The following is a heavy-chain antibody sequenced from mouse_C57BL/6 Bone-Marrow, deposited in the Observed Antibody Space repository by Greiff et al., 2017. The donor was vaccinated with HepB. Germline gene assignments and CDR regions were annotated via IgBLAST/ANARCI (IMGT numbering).Heavy chain of an antibody. D-gene: IGHD3-2*02. Sequence: EVKLMESGPELVKPGASVKIPCKASGYTFTDYNMDWVKQSHGKSLEWIGDINPNNGGTIYNQKFKGKATLTVDKSSSTAYMELRSLTSEDTAVYYCARQLRLRFLYYFDYWGQGTTLTVSS. V-gene: IGHV1-18*01. CDR3: ARQLRLRFLYYFDY. CDR2: INPNNGGT. CDR1: GYTFTDYN. J-gene: IGHJ2*01.